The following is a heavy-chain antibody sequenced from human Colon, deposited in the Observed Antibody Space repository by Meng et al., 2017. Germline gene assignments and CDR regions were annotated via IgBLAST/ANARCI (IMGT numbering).Heavy chain of an antibody. D-gene: IGHD3-10*01. CDR1: GGSFMINP. V-gene: IGHV4-34*01. CDR3: ARNEIKYYFGSSNYRSYNYFDP. CDR2: INHDGNT. Sequence: QVTLQQWGEGLLSPRVTLAPPGAVYGGSFMINPWSWVRQPPGKGLEWIGEINHDGNTNYNPSLKSRVTISVDTSKNQFSLTLRSVTAADTAVYYCARNEIKYYFGSSNYRSYNYFDPWGQGTLVTVSS. J-gene: IGHJ5*01.